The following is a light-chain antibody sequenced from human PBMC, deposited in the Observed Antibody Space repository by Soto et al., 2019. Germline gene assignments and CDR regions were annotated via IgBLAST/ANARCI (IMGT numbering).Light chain of an antibody. Sequence: DIQMTQSPSTLSASVGARVPITCRASQSIGDSLAWYQQKPGKAPYLLISDVSSLERGVPSRFSGSGSGTEFTLTISSMQPDDFATFYCQQYNGYSRTFGQGTKWIS. CDR1: QSIGDS. V-gene: IGKV1-5*01. CDR2: DVS. J-gene: IGKJ1*01. CDR3: QQYNGYSRT.